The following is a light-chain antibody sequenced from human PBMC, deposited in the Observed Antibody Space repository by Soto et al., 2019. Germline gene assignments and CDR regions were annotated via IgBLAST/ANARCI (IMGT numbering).Light chain of an antibody. V-gene: IGKV1-6*01. Sequence: IQMTQSPSSLSASVGDRVTITCRASQGISNELGWYQQRPGKAPKVLIYGASNLQSGVPSRFSGSASGTDFPLTISSLHPEDFAPYYCLQDYTYPWTFGQGTKVEMK. CDR2: GAS. J-gene: IGKJ1*01. CDR1: QGISNE. CDR3: LQDYTYPWT.